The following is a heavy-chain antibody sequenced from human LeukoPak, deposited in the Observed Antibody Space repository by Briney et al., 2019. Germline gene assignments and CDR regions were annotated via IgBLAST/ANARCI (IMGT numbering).Heavy chain of an antibody. CDR2: IYPGDSYT. D-gene: IGHD3-10*01. CDR3: ARRRFEGTRMIRGGGYFDY. V-gene: IGHV5-51*01. Sequence: GESLKISCKGSGNSFANYWIAWVRQMPGKGLEWMGIIYPGDSYTRYSPSFQGQASISADNSITTAYLQWSSLKASDTAIYYCARRRFEGTRMIRGGGYFDYWGQGTLVTVSS. J-gene: IGHJ4*02. CDR1: GNSFANYW.